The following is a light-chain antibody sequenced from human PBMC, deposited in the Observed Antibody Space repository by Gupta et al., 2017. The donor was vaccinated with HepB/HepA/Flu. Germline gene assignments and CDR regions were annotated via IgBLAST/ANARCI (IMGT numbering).Light chain of an antibody. Sequence: EIVLTQTPGTLSLSPGERATLSCRTGQTISSSFLAWYQQKPGQAPRLLIYGTSSRAPDIPDRFSGSGSGTDFTLTISRLEPEDFAVHYCQQYANSPATFGRGTKVEIK. CDR1: QTISSSF. CDR3: QQYANSPAT. J-gene: IGKJ1*01. V-gene: IGKV3-20*01. CDR2: GTS.